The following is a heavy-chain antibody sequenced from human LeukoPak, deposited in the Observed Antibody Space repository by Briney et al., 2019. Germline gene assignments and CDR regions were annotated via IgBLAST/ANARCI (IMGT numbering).Heavy chain of an antibody. CDR2: ISSNSDYI. CDR1: RFTFSTYS. Sequence: SGGSLRLSCAASRFTFSTYSMNWVRQAPGKGLEWVSSISSNSDYIYYADSVKGRFTISRDNAKNSLYLQMNSLRAEDTAVYYCTRGPPGSGLGAFDIWGQGTMVTVSS. CDR3: TRGPPGSGLGAFDI. D-gene: IGHD6-25*01. V-gene: IGHV3-21*01. J-gene: IGHJ3*02.